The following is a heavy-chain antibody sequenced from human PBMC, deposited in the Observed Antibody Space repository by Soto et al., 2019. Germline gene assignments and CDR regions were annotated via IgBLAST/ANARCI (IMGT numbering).Heavy chain of an antibody. CDR2: ISYDGSNK. V-gene: IGHV3-30*03. CDR3: ARSLRYFDWLRSFRVWDAFDI. CDR1: GFTFSSYG. J-gene: IGHJ3*02. D-gene: IGHD3-9*01. Sequence: GGSLRLSCAASGFTFSSYGMHWVRQAPGKGLEWVAVISYDGSNKYYADSVKGRFTISRDNSKNTLYLQMNSLRAEDTAVYYCARSLRYFDWLRSFRVWDAFDIWGQGTMVTVSS.